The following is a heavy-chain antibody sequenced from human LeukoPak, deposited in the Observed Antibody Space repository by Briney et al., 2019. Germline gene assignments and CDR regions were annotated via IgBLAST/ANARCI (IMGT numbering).Heavy chain of an antibody. CDR1: GGSFSGYY. CDR3: ARGRRWLQLNY. J-gene: IGHJ4*02. Sequence: PSETLSLTCAVYGGSFSGYYWSWIRQPPGKGLERIGEITHSGSTNYNPSLTSRVTISVDTSKNQFSLKLSSVTAADTAVYYCARGRRWLQLNYWGQGTLVTVSS. V-gene: IGHV4-34*01. D-gene: IGHD5-24*01. CDR2: ITHSGST.